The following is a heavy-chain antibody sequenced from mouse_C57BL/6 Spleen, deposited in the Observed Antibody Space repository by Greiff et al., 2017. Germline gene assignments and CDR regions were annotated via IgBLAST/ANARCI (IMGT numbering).Heavy chain of an antibody. CDR2: ISDGGSYT. V-gene: IGHV5-4*01. J-gene: IGHJ2*01. CDR3: ARDYDRYFDY. D-gene: IGHD2-12*01. CDR1: GFTFSSYA. Sequence: EVKLMESGGGLVKPGGSLKLSCAASGFTFSSYAMSWVRQTPEKRLEWVATISDGGSYTYYPDNVKGRFTISRDNAKNTLYLQMSHLKSEDTAMYYCARDYDRYFDYWGQGTTLTVSS.